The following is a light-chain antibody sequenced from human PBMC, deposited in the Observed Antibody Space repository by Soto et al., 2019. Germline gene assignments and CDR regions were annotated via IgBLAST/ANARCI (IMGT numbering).Light chain of an antibody. V-gene: IGKV3-20*01. J-gene: IGKJ3*01. Sequence: EIVLTQSPGTLSVSPGERVTLSCRASQSVSSNYLAWYQQRPGQAPRLIIFGASYRATGIPDRFSGSGSGTDVTLNISRLEPEDFAVYYCQQYSSSPPEFTFGPGNKVDSK. CDR2: GAS. CDR1: QSVSSNY. CDR3: QQYSSSPPEFT.